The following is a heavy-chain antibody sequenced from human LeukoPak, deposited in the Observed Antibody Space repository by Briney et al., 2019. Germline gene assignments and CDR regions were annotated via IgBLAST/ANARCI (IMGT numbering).Heavy chain of an antibody. CDR1: GGTFSSYA. V-gene: IGHV1-69*05. CDR2: IIPIFGTA. Sequence: ASVKVSCKASGGTFSSYAISWVRQAPGQGLEWMGGIIPIFGTANYAQKFQGRVTITTDESTSTAYMELSSLRSEDTAVYYCARNLRGALDIWGQGTMVTVSS. J-gene: IGHJ3*02. CDR3: ARNLRGALDI.